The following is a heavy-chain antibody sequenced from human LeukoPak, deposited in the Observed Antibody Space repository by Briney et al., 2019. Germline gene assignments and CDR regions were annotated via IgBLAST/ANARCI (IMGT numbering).Heavy chain of an antibody. V-gene: IGHV4-59*01. J-gene: IGHJ4*02. CDR1: GGSISGYY. D-gene: IGHD2-2*01. CDR3: ARDRAHCGGTSCPSHNFDL. CDR2: VQYTGTT. Sequence: KASETLSLTCTVSGGSISGYYWNLIRQPPGKGLEWIGYVQYTGTTNYSPSLKSRVTISVDTSKNQFSLTLSSVTAADTAVYYCARDRAHCGGTSCPSHNFDLWGQGTLVTVSS.